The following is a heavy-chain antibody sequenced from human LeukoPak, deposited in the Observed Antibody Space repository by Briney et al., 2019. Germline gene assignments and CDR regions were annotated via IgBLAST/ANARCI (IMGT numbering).Heavy chain of an antibody. CDR2: ITNSGNSK. D-gene: IGHD4-17*01. V-gene: IGHV3-48*01. J-gene: IGHJ4*02. CDR3: ARDGHGVPLDY. CDR1: EFTFSSYS. Sequence: PGGSLRLSCAASEFTFSSYSMNWVRQAPGKGLEWVSYITNSGNSKSYADSVKGRFTISRDNTKNSLYLQMNGLRAEDTALYYCARDGHGVPLDYWGQGTLVTVSP.